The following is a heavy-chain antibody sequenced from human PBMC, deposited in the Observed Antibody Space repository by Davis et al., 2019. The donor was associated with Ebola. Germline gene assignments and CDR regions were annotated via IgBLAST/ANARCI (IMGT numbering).Heavy chain of an antibody. CDR1: GGSISSGAYY. J-gene: IGHJ4*02. V-gene: IGHV4-61*08. D-gene: IGHD6-13*01. Sequence: SETLSLTCTVSGGSISSGAYYWSWIRQPPGKGLEWIGYIYYSGSTNYNPSLKSRVTISVDTSKNQFSLKLSSVTAADTAVYYCARLSQLAAAGSGFDYWGQGTLVTVSS. CDR2: IYYSGST. CDR3: ARLSQLAAAGSGFDY.